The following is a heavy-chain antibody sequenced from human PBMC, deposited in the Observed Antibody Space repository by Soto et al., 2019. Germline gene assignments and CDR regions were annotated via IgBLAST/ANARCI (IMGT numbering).Heavy chain of an antibody. CDR1: GGSISSHY. J-gene: IGHJ6*02. Sequence: TSETLSLTCTVSGGSISSHYWSWIRQPPGKGLEWIGYIYYSGSTNYNPSLKSRVTISVDTSKNQFSLKLSSVTAADTAVYYCARDTAMVIGDYYYSVMAFWRQGTTVTVSS. CDR2: IYYSGST. D-gene: IGHD5-18*01. V-gene: IGHV4-59*11. CDR3: ARDTAMVIGDYYYSVMAF.